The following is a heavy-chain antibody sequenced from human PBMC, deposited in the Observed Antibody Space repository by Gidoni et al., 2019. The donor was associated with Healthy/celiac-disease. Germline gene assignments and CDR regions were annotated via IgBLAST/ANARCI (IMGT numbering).Heavy chain of an antibody. V-gene: IGHV1-69*01. J-gene: IGHJ4*02. CDR2: IIPIFGTA. CDR3: ARSGSYYDSSGYPYYFDY. D-gene: IGHD3-22*01. Sequence: MGGIIPIFGTANYAQKFQGRVTITADESTSTAYMELSSLRSEDTAVYYCARSGSYYDSSGYPYYFDYWGQGTLVTVSS.